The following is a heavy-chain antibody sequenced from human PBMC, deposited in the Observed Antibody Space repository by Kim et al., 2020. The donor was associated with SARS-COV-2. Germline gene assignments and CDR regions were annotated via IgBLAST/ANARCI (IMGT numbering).Heavy chain of an antibody. V-gene: IGHV4-59*01. D-gene: IGHD3-3*01. Sequence: SETLSLTCTVSGGSISSYYWSWIRQPPGKGLEWIGYIYYSGSTNYNPSLKSRVTISVDTSKNQFSLKLSSVTAAGTAVYYCAGWAPPLYDFWSGFDYWGQGTLVTVSS. J-gene: IGHJ4*02. CDR2: IYYSGST. CDR3: AGWAPPLYDFWSGFDY. CDR1: GGSISSYY.